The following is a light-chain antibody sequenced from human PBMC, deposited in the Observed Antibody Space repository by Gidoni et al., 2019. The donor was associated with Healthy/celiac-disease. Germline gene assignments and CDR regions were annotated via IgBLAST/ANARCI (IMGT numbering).Light chain of an antibody. V-gene: IGKV1-39*01. CDR3: QQSYSTLLFT. Sequence: DIQMTQSPSSLSASVGDRVTITCRPSQSISSYLNWYQQKPGKAPKLLIYAASSLQSGVPSRFSGSGSGTDFTLTISSLQPEDFATYYCQQSYSTLLFTFGLGPKWISN. CDR1: QSISSY. J-gene: IGKJ3*01. CDR2: AAS.